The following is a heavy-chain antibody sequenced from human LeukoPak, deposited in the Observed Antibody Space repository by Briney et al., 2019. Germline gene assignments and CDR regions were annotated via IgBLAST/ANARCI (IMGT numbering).Heavy chain of an antibody. J-gene: IGHJ1*01. CDR2: IKPDGTEN. CDR1: GFTFSSFW. V-gene: IGHV3-7*01. Sequence: GGSLRLSCAASGFTFSSFWMTWVRQAPGKGLEWVANIKPDGTENYYVDSVKGRFSISRDNAKSSLYLQMNGLRAEDTAVYYCAIQKADLVTMVRGIIAFWGQGTLVTVSS. CDR3: AIQKADLVTMVRGIIAF. D-gene: IGHD3-10*01.